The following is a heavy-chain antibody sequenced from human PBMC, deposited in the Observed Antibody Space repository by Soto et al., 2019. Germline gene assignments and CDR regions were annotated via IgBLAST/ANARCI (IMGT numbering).Heavy chain of an antibody. D-gene: IGHD2-21*02. CDR3: ATAPDSEFSDSALNFDY. CDR2: ISASSAST. J-gene: IGHJ4*02. CDR1: KFMFSNYG. V-gene: IGHV3-23*01. Sequence: EVELLESGGGLVQPGGSLRLACAASKFMFSNYGMSWVRQAPGKGLEWVSAISASSASTYYSDSVLGRFTISRDNSKNTPYMQMNSLRGEDTAFYYCATAPDSEFSDSALNFDYWGKGTLVTVSS.